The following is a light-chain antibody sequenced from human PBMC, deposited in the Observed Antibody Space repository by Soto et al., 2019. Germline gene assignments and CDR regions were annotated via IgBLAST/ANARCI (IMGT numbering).Light chain of an antibody. CDR1: QSVDSTY. V-gene: IGKV3-20*01. CDR3: QQYGRLPRT. CDR2: AAS. Sequence: EIVLTQFPGTLSLSPGERATLSCRASQSVDSTYLAWYQQKPGQAPRLLIYAASTRVTGIPDRFSGSGSGTDFTLTISSLEPEDFALYYCQQYGRLPRTFGQGTKVEVK. J-gene: IGKJ1*01.